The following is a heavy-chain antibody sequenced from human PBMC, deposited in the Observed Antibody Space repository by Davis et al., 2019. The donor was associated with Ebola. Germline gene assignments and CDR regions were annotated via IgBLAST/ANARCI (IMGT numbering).Heavy chain of an antibody. V-gene: IGHV4-59*01. D-gene: IGHD6-19*01. CDR2: IYYSGTT. Sequence: MPSETLSLTCTVSGGSFSTYYWSWVRQPPGKGLEWVGYIYYSGTTHYNPSLRGRVTISVDTSKKHFSLKLGFVTAADTAVYYCARGSQWLGPDYWGQGTLVTVSS. CDR1: GGSFSTYY. J-gene: IGHJ4*02. CDR3: ARGSQWLGPDY.